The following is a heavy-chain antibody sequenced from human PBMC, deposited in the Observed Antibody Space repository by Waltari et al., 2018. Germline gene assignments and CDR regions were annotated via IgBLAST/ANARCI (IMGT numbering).Heavy chain of an antibody. Sequence: EVLLMESGGGLLQRGGSLRLSCAASGFAVRSSSMNWVRQAPGRGLEWVSGIHAGGNTYYADSVQGRFTISRDNSKNTLYLQMNSLRAEDTAVYYCAKDRSYGHSLANWGQGTLVTVSS. CDR3: AKDRSYGHSLAN. V-gene: IGHV3-53*01. D-gene: IGHD4-17*01. CDR1: GFAVRSSS. CDR2: IHAGGNT. J-gene: IGHJ4*02.